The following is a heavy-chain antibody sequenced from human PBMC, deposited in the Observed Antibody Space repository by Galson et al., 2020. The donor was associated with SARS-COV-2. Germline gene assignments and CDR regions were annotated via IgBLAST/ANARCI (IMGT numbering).Heavy chain of an antibody. CDR2: INYEGSSP. J-gene: IGHJ2*01. CDR1: GFSFSSYW. D-gene: IGHD1-1*01. V-gene: IGHV3-74*01. CDR3: ARDHGRYLSDWYFDL. Sequence: GGSLRLSCAASGFSFSSYWMHWVRQSPGKRPVWVSRINYEGSSPTYADSVRGRFTISRDNAKNTLYLQMNSLRAEDTAVYYCARDHGRYLSDWYFDLWGRGTLVTVSS.